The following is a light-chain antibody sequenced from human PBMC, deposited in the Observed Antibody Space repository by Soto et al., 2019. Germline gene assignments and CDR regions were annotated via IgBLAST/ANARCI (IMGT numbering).Light chain of an antibody. V-gene: IGKV1-17*01. CDR3: QQYNSYPYT. CDR2: AAS. Sequence: QMTQSPSSLSASVGEKIIITCRASRDVGSDVSWYQQKPGQAPKLLIYAASNLYTGVPSRFRGSRSGTEFTLTISSLQPDDFATYYCQQYNSYPYTFGQGTRLEIK. CDR1: RDVGSD. J-gene: IGKJ5*01.